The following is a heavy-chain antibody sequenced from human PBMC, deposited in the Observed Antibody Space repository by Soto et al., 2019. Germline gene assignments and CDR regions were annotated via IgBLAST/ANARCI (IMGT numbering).Heavy chain of an antibody. D-gene: IGHD5-12*01. CDR1: GFTFSSYG. V-gene: IGHV3-30*18. CDR2: ISYDGSNK. CDR3: AKAESGYDPLGY. J-gene: IGHJ4*02. Sequence: GGSLRLSCAASGFTFSSYGMHWVRQAPGKGLEWVAVISYDGSNKYYADSVKGRFTISRDNSKNTLNLQMNSLRAEDTAVYYCAKAESGYDPLGYWGQGTLVTVSS.